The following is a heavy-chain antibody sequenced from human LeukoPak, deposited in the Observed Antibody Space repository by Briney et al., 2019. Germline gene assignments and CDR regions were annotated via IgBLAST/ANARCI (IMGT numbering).Heavy chain of an antibody. Sequence: SGPTLVNPTQTLTLTCTFSGFSLGTSGVGVGWVRQPPGKAMEWLALIYWDDDERYSPSLKSRLTITNDTSKNQVVLTMTNMDPVDTATYYCVQRQKTGSGGYYFDYWGQGTLVTVSS. CDR2: IYWDDDE. CDR3: VQRQKTGSGGYYFDY. CDR1: GFSLGTSGVG. J-gene: IGHJ4*02. D-gene: IGHD3-10*01. V-gene: IGHV2-5*02.